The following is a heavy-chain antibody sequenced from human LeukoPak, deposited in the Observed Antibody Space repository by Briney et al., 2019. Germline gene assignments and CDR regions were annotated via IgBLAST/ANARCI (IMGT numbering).Heavy chain of an antibody. Sequence: PGGSLRLSCAASGFXFSTYEINWVRQTPGKGLEWVSYITSSGSTIYYADSVKGRFTISRDNAKNSLFLQMNSLRAEDTAVYYCARDGNYYDSSGSRYYFDYWGQGTLVTVSS. CDR2: ITSSGSTI. J-gene: IGHJ4*02. D-gene: IGHD3-22*01. CDR3: ARDGNYYDSSGSRYYFDY. CDR1: GFXFSTYE. V-gene: IGHV3-48*03.